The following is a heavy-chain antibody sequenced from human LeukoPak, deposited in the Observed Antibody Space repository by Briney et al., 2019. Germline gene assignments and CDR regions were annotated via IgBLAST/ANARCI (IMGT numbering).Heavy chain of an antibody. Sequence: PGGSLRLSCAASGFTFNTYAMAWVRQAPGKGLEWVSAIIDSGDSTYYGDSVKGRFAISRDNSRNTLYLQMCNLRAEDTAIYYCAKGSRRSYPYYFDYWGQGTLVTVSS. D-gene: IGHD1-26*01. V-gene: IGHV3-23*01. CDR2: IIDSGDST. CDR1: GFTFNTYA. J-gene: IGHJ4*02. CDR3: AKGSRRSYPYYFDY.